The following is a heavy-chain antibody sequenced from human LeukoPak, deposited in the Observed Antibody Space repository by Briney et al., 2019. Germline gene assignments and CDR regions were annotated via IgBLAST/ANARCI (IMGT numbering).Heavy chain of an antibody. CDR3: ARRPFGFDAPFDP. V-gene: IGHV4-39*07. Sequence: SETLSLTCTVSNGSISSSAYYWGWVRQSPGKGLQWIGSVYFSGITYYNESLKSRLTISVDKSNNQFSLKVRSVTAADTAVYYCARRPFGFDAPFDPWGQGTLVTVSS. D-gene: IGHD3-16*01. CDR2: VYFSGIT. CDR1: NGSISSSAYY. J-gene: IGHJ5*02.